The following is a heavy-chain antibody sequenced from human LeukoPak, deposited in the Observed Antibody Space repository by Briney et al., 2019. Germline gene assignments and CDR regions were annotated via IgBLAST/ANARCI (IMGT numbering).Heavy chain of an antibody. CDR2: INPNTGGT. CDR3: ARDGHNWNAADY. CDR1: GYTFTDYY. J-gene: IGHJ4*02. Sequence: GASVKVSCKASGYTFTDYYMHWVRQAPGQGLEWMGWINPNTGGTNYAQKFQGRVTMTRDTSISTAYMELSRLISDDTAVYYCARDGHNWNAADYWGQGTLVTVSS. V-gene: IGHV1-2*02. D-gene: IGHD1-1*01.